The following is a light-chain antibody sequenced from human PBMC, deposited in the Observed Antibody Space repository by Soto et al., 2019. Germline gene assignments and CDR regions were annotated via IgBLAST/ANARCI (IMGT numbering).Light chain of an antibody. V-gene: IGLV2-8*01. J-gene: IGLJ1*01. CDR1: SSDFGCYNY. CDR2: EVN. Sequence: QSVLAQPASAAVAPGQSVAISCTVTSSDFGCYNYVSWDRQDPGKAPKLMIYEVNKRPSGVPDRFSGSKSGNTASLTVSGLQAEDEADYYCSSYAGSSNVFGTGTKVTVL. CDR3: SSYAGSSNV.